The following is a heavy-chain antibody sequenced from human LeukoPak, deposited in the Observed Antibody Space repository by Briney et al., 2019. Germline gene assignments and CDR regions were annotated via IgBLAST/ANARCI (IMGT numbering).Heavy chain of an antibody. J-gene: IGHJ4*02. CDR1: GYTFSDYE. D-gene: IGHD4-11*01. CDR2: ISSGGDSK. Sequence: GGSLRLSCAASGYTFSDYEMNWVRQAPGKGLEWVAYISSGGDSKFYGDSVKGRFTISRDNAKNSLYLQMNGLRVEDTAIYYCARNLYLDLQAHGYWGQGTLVTVSS. V-gene: IGHV3-48*03. CDR3: ARNLYLDLQAHGY.